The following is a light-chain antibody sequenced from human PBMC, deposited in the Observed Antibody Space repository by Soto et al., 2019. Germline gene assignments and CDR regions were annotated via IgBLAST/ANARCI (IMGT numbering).Light chain of an antibody. CDR3: QQYSTSPWT. Sequence: ERVITQSPSTLSVSPGERATLSCMSSQSVSSNLAWYQQKPGQAPRVLIYGASTRATGTPDRLSGSGSGTDFTLTISRLEPEDFAVYYCQQYSTSPWTFGQGTKVDI. J-gene: IGKJ1*01. CDR2: GAS. CDR1: QSVSSN. V-gene: IGKV3D-15*01.